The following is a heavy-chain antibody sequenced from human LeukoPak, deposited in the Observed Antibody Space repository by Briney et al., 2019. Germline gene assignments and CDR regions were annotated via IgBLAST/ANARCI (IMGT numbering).Heavy chain of an antibody. Sequence: SETLSLTCTVSGGSISNYFWTWIRQPPGKGLEWIGYVYYSGNTNYNPSLRSRVTISIDTSKSQFSLNLKSVTAADTAMYYCAREGLAARRGAFDIWGQGTVVTVST. CDR2: VYYSGNT. D-gene: IGHD6-6*01. CDR1: GGSISNYF. CDR3: AREGLAARRGAFDI. V-gene: IGHV4-59*01. J-gene: IGHJ3*02.